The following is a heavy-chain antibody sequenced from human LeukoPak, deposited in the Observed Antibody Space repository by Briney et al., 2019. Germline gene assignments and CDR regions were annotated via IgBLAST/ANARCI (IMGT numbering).Heavy chain of an antibody. Sequence: GGSLRLSCAESGFTFTIYAMSWVRQAPGKGLEWVSSISGSGGSTYYADFVKGRFTISRDNSKNTLYLQMNSLRAEDTAVYYCAKYGNVAVAGSSNWFDPWGQGTLVTVSS. D-gene: IGHD6-19*01. V-gene: IGHV3-23*01. CDR1: GFTFTIYA. CDR2: ISGSGGST. CDR3: AKYGNVAVAGSSNWFDP. J-gene: IGHJ5*02.